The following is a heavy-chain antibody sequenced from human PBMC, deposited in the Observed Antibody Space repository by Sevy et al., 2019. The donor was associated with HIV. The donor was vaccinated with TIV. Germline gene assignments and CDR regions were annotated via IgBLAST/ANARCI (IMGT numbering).Heavy chain of an antibody. CDR2: IGTLADT. Sequence: GGSLRLSCAASGFTFGGSDMHWVRQVKGKGLEWISSIGTLADTFYADSVKGRFTISRDNAQSYLYLHMSSLKVGDTALYFCVRGLQTLCDRTACPLDYWGQGTLVTVSS. D-gene: IGHD2-21*02. J-gene: IGHJ4*02. CDR3: VRGLQTLCDRTACPLDY. CDR1: GFTFGGSD. V-gene: IGHV3-13*01.